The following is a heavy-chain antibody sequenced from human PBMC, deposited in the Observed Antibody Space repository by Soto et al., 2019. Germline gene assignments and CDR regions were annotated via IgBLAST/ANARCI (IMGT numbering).Heavy chain of an antibody. V-gene: IGHV3-23*01. Sequence: EVQLLESGGGLVQPGGSLRLSCAASGFTFSSYAMSWVRQAPGKGLEWVSAISGSGGSTYYADSVKGRFTISRDNSKNTLYLQMNSLIAEDTAVYYCAKDSVIAVVGTCDYWGQGTLVTVSS. CDR1: GFTFSSYA. D-gene: IGHD6-19*01. CDR3: AKDSVIAVVGTCDY. CDR2: ISGSGGST. J-gene: IGHJ4*02.